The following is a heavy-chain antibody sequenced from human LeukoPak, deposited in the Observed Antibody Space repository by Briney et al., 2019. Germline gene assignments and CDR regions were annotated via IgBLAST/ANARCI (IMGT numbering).Heavy chain of an antibody. CDR2: IYYSGST. Sequence: NSSGTLSLTCAVSGGSISSSYWWSWVRQPPGKGLEWIGYIYYSGSTNYNPSLKSRVTISVDTSKNQFSLKLSSVTAADTAVYYCARGDWGQWLAHFDYWGQGTLVTVSS. CDR3: ARGDWGQWLAHFDY. D-gene: IGHD6-19*01. CDR1: GGSISSSYW. V-gene: IGHV4-4*02. J-gene: IGHJ4*02.